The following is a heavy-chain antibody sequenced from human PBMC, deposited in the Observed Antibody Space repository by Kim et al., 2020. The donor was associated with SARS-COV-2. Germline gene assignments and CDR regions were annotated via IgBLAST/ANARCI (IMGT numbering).Heavy chain of an antibody. D-gene: IGHD3-16*01. CDR1: GFTFSNYA. J-gene: IGHJ5*01. CDR2: ISSSSSTI. Sequence: GGSLRLSCAASGFTFSNYAMNWVRQAPGKGLEWLSYISSSSSTIYYADSVKGRFTISRDDVKNSVYLQMNSLRDEDTAVYYCARGHYDYIWGKPNWFDSWGQGILVTVSS. V-gene: IGHV3-48*02. CDR3: ARGHYDYIWGKPNWFDS.